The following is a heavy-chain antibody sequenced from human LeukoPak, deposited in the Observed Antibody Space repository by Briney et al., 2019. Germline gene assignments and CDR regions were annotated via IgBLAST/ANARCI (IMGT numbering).Heavy chain of an antibody. V-gene: IGHV3-23*01. Sequence: GGSLRLSCAASGFTYSNYAMSWVRQAPGKGLEWVSFISGSGVSTYYADSVKDQFIISRDNSRNTLYLQMDSLRSEDTAVYYCAKGSTFYYDSSVYYFYIDVWGKGTTVTVSS. CDR3: AKGSTFYYDSSVYYFYIDV. J-gene: IGHJ6*03. D-gene: IGHD3-22*01. CDR1: GFTYSNYA. CDR2: ISGSGVST.